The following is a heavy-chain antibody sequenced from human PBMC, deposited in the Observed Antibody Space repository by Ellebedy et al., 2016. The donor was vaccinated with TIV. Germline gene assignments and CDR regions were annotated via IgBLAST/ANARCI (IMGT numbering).Heavy chain of an antibody. D-gene: IGHD4-17*01. J-gene: IGHJ5*02. CDR2: INHSGST. Sequence: SETLSLTCAVYGGSFSGYYWSWIRQPPGKGLEWIGEINHSGSTNYNPSLKSRVTVSVDTSKNQFSLKLSSVTAADTAVYYCARGTVTRPFDPWGQGTLVTVSS. CDR3: ARGTVTRPFDP. V-gene: IGHV4-34*01. CDR1: GGSFSGYY.